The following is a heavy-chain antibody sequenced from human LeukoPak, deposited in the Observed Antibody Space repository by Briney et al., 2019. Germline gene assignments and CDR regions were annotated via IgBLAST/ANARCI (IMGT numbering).Heavy chain of an antibody. CDR3: ARGSYYDSSGYYYVGTFDY. D-gene: IGHD3-22*01. J-gene: IGHJ4*02. CDR2: IYHSGSGST. V-gene: IGHV4-30-2*01. Sequence: PSQTLSLTCTVSGGSISSGGHSWCWIRQPPGKGLEWIGYIYHSGSGSTYYNPSLKSRVTISIDKSKNQFSLKLSSVTAADTAVYYCARGSYYDSSGYYYVGTFDYWGQGTLVTVSS. CDR1: GGSISSGGHS.